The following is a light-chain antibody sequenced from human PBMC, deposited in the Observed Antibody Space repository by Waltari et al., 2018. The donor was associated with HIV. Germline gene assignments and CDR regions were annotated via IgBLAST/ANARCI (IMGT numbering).Light chain of an antibody. CDR1: TSNIGAGYD. CDR2: GNN. CDR3: QSYDSSLSVNWV. J-gene: IGLJ3*02. Sequence: QSVLTQPPSVSGAPGQRVTISCTGITSNIGAGYDVHWYQQLPGTAPKRLIYGNNNRPSGVPDRFSGSRSGTSSSLAITGLQAEDEAVYYCQSYDSSLSVNWVFGGGTKLTVL. V-gene: IGLV1-40*01.